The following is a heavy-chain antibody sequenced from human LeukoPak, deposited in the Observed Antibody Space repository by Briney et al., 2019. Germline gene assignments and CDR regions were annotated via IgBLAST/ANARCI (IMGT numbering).Heavy chain of an antibody. CDR2: IYYTGNT. CDR3: ASGSYRGHY. Sequence: SETLSLTCTVSGGSVSSSNFYWAWIRQPPGKGLEWIGSIYYTGNTFYNPSLKSRGTLSIDTSKNQFSLKLTSVTAADTAVYYCASGSYRGHYWGQGTLVTVSS. D-gene: IGHD1-26*01. CDR1: GGSVSSSNFY. V-gene: IGHV4-39*07. J-gene: IGHJ4*02.